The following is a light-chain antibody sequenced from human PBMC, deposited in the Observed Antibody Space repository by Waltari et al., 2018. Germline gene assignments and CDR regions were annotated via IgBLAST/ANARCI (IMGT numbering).Light chain of an antibody. CDR1: SSNIGTGHD. V-gene: IGLV1-40*01. CDR3: QSYDSSLSGRV. J-gene: IGLJ3*02. Sequence: QSVLTQPPSVSGAPGQRVIISCTGSSSNIGTGHDVHWYQQLPGTAPKLLISANTNRPSGLPDRFSASKSGTSASLAITGLQAEDEADYYFQSYDSSLSGRVFGGGTKLTVL. CDR2: ANT.